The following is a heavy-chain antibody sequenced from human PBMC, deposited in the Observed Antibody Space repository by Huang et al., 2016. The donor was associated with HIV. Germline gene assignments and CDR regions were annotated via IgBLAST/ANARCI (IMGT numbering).Heavy chain of an antibody. V-gene: IGHV4-39*01. J-gene: IGHJ4*02. CDR1: GGSIRSDNYY. D-gene: IGHD3-10*01. CDR3: ARLPGSITMIRGVITDPY. CDR2: IYYSGST. Sequence: QLQLQESGPGLVKPSETLSLTCTVSGGSIRSDNYYWGWIRQPPGQGLEWIGSIYYSGSTYYNPSLKRRVTITVDTSKNQFSLKMRSVTAADTAVYYCARLPGSITMIRGVITDPYWGQGTLVTVSS.